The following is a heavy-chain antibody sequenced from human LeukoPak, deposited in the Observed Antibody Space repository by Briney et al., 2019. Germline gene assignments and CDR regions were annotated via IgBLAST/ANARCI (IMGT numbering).Heavy chain of an antibody. CDR2: ISSSSSYI. V-gene: IGHV3-21*04. Sequence: PGGSLRLSCAASGFTFSSYSMNWVRQAPGKGLEWVSSISSSSSYIYYADSVKGRFTISRDNSKNTLYLQMNSLRAEDTAVYYCAKDAQWLVPSYFDYWGQGTLVTVSS. J-gene: IGHJ4*02. D-gene: IGHD6-19*01. CDR3: AKDAQWLVPSYFDY. CDR1: GFTFSSYS.